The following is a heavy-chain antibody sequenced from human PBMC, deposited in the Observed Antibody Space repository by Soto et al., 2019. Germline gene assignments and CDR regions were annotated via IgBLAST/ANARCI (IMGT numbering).Heavy chain of an antibody. J-gene: IGHJ4*02. Sequence: SETLSLTCTVAGGSITRRNHYWGWVRQPPGKGLEWVASIHHTGATYYNPSLRSRIKMSIDTSKNRFSLSLTSVTAADTATYFCSTHSYYDHNSGHHDSWGQGTPVTVYS. V-gene: IGHV4-39*01. D-gene: IGHD3-16*01. CDR1: GGSITRRNHY. CDR2: IHHTGAT. CDR3: STHSYYDHNSGHHDS.